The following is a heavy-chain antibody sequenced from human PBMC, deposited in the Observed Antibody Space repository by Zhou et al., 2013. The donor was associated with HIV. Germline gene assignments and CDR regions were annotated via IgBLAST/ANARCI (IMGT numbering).Heavy chain of an antibody. CDR1: GGTFRSYG. CDR2: IIPISGTP. J-gene: IGHJ4*02. Sequence: QVQLVQSGAEVKKPGSSVKVSCKASGGTFRSYGPNWVRQAPGQGLEWMGGIIPISGTPVYAQKFQGRLTISTDELMTTAYMDLSSLRSEDTAIYYCARAQGDILTEGYFDYWGQGTLVTVSS. V-gene: IGHV1-69*05. CDR3: ARAQGDILTEGYFDY. D-gene: IGHD3-9*01.